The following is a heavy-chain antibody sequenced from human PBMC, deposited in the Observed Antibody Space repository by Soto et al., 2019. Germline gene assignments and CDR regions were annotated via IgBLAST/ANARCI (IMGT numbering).Heavy chain of an antibody. CDR2: IYYSGST. CDR3: ARRYGSGFDY. CDR1: GGSISSYY. Sequence: QVQLQESGPGLVKPSETLSLTCTVSGGSISSYYSSLIRQPPGKGLEWIGYIYYSGSTNYNPSLRVTVTIAVDTSKDHFALKLSSAAAADTAVYYCARRYGSGFDYWGQGTLVTVSS. V-gene: IGHV4-59*12. D-gene: IGHD5-18*01. J-gene: IGHJ4*02.